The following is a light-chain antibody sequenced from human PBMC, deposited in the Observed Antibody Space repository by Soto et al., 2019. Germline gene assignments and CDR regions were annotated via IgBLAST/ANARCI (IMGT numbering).Light chain of an antibody. Sequence: DIQMTQSPSSLSASLGERVTITCRASQGIGVYLAWFQQKPGNAPKLLIYAASTLESGVPSRFSGSGSGTDFTLTVSSLQPEEVATYYFQRYNSAPFTFVGGTMVEIK. CDR3: QRYNSAPFT. CDR1: QGIGVY. J-gene: IGKJ4*01. V-gene: IGKV1-27*01. CDR2: AAS.